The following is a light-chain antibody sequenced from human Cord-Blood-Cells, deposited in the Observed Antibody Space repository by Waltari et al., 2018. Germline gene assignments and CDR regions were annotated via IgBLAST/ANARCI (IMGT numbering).Light chain of an antibody. V-gene: IGLV2-14*01. CDR3: SSYTSSSTWV. CDR2: DVS. J-gene: IGLJ3*02. Sequence: QSALTQPASVSGSPGQSITISCTGTSSDVGGYNYVSWYQQHPGKAPKLMTYDVSKRPAGVSSAFSGSRSGIAASLTISGLRAEDEAEYYCSSYTSSSTWVFGGGTKLTVL. CDR1: SSDVGGYNY.